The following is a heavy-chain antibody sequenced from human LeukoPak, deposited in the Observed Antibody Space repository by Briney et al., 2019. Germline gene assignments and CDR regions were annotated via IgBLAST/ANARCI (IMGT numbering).Heavy chain of an antibody. CDR3: ATYIIGPTIDY. Sequence: GGSLRLSCVASGFTFDNYGMSWVRQAPGKGLEWVSSISSNSRHIYYVDSVKGRFTISRDNAKNSLFLQMNSLRGEDTAVYYCATYIIGPTIDYWGQGTLVTVSS. J-gene: IGHJ4*02. CDR1: GFTFDNYG. V-gene: IGHV3-21*01. CDR2: ISSNSRHI. D-gene: IGHD3-10*01.